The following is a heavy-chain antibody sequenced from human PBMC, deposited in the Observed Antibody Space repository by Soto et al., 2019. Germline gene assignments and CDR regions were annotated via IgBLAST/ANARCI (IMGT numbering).Heavy chain of an antibody. Sequence: QVQLVQSGAEVKKPGASVKVSCKGSGYAFTTYGITWVRQAPGQGLEWMGWISAHNGNTNYAQKLHGRVIVTKDTSTSRKYMALRSLLSDDPPVYYWARGKYGYYWGQRALVTVSS. CDR3: ARGKYGYY. CDR1: GYAFTTYG. J-gene: IGHJ4*02. V-gene: IGHV1-18*01. D-gene: IGHD2-2*01. CDR2: ISAHNGNT.